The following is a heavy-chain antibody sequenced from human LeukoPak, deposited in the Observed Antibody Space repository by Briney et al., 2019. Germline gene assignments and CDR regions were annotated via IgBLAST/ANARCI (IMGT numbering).Heavy chain of an antibody. D-gene: IGHD2-15*01. CDR2: ISYDGSNK. CDR3: VSSRVVVAATFDY. Sequence: PGGSLRLSRAASGFTFSSYGMHWVRQAPGKGLEWVAVISYDGSNKYYADSVKGRFTISRDNSKNTLYLQMNSLRAEDTAVYYCVSSRVVVAATFDYWGQGTLVTVSS. V-gene: IGHV3-30*03. J-gene: IGHJ4*02. CDR1: GFTFSSYG.